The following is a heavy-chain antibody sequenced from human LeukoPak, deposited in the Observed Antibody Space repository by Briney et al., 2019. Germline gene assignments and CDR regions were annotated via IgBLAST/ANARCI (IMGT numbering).Heavy chain of an antibody. J-gene: IGHJ3*02. Sequence: GGSLRLSCAASGFTFSSYSMNWVRQAPGKGLEWVSYISSSSSTIYYADSVKGRFTISRDNAKNSLYLQMNSLRAEDTAVYYCARKMVTAIRGAFDIWGQGTMVTVSS. V-gene: IGHV3-48*01. CDR3: ARKMVTAIRGAFDI. CDR1: GFTFSSYS. CDR2: ISSSSSTI. D-gene: IGHD2-21*02.